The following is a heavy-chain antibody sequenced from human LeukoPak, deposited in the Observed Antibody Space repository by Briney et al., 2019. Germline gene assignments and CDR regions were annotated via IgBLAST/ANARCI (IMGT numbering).Heavy chain of an antibody. CDR1: GFSFNAFW. D-gene: IGHD5-24*01. V-gene: IGHV3-7*01. CDR3: AREDGGWLRADL. J-gene: IGHJ5*02. CDR2: IHRDGSVR. Sequence: GGSLRLSCEASGFSFNAFWMSWVRQAAGKGLEWVANIHRDGSVRHYVESVRGRFTISRDNARNSLFLQMNSLRVEDTAVYYCAREDGGWLRADLWGQGTLVTVSS.